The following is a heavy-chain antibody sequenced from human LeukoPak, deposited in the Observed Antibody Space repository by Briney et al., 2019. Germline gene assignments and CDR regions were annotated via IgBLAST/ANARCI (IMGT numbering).Heavy chain of an antibody. Sequence: SQTLSLTCSVSGASVSSGSYFWTWIRQPPGKGLEWIGRLSNRGNTQYNPSLESRVTISGDTSKNQFSLQLRSVTAADTAVYYCTRARCINGVCEWFDPWGEGTLLTVSS. J-gene: IGHJ5*02. CDR3: TRARCINGVCEWFDP. CDR1: GASVSSGSYF. CDR2: LSNRGNT. V-gene: IGHV4-61*02. D-gene: IGHD2-8*01.